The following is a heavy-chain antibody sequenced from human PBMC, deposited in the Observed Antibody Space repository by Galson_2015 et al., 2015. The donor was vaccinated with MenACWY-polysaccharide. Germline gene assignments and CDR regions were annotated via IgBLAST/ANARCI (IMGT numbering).Heavy chain of an antibody. V-gene: IGHV1-3*04. D-gene: IGHD6-19*01. CDR3: ARGPYTSAWYRGHFDS. CDR1: GYTFTRFA. Sequence: SVKVSCKASGYTFTRFAMHWLRQAPGQRPEWMGWIHIGNGDTKFSQKFQGRVIIARDTSATTVYMELTSLTSEDTATYYCARGPYTSAWYRGHFDSWGQGTLVTVSS. CDR2: IHIGNGDT. J-gene: IGHJ4*02.